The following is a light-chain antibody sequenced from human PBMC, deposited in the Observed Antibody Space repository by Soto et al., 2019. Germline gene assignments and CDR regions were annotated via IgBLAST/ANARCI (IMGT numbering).Light chain of an antibody. CDR3: RSYASSITLV. V-gene: IGLV2-18*02. CDR2: EVS. J-gene: IGLJ2*01. CDR1: SSDIGSYNR. Sequence: QSALTQPPSVSGSPGQSVTISCTGTSSDIGSYNRVSWYQQPPGTAPKLMIYEVSNRPSGVPDRFSGSKSGNTASLTISGLQPEDEADYYCRSYASSITLVFGGGTKLTVL.